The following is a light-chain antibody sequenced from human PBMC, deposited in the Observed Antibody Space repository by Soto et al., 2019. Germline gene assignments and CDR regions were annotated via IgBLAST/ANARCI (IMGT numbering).Light chain of an antibody. V-gene: IGKV3-15*01. Sequence: IVMTQFPATLSVSPGGRATLSCRASQSISTKLAWYQQKPGQAPRLLIYGASTRAPGIPVRFSGSGSETEFTLTITSLQSEDFAVYYCQEYNDWRRTTFGGGTKVDIK. J-gene: IGKJ4*01. CDR1: QSISTK. CDR2: GAS. CDR3: QEYNDWRRTT.